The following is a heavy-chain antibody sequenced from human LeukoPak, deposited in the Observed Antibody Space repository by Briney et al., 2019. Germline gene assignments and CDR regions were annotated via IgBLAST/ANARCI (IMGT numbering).Heavy chain of an antibody. CDR3: AGAGGYCSSTSCYEFDY. J-gene: IGHJ4*02. D-gene: IGHD2-2*03. V-gene: IGHV4-31*03. CDR1: GGSISSGGYY. Sequence: SETLSLTCTVSGGSISSGGYYWSWIRQHPGKGLEWIGYIYYSGSTYYNPSLKSRVTISVDTSKNQFSLKLSSVTAADTAVYYCAGAGGYCSSTSCYEFDYWGQGTLVTVSS. CDR2: IYYSGST.